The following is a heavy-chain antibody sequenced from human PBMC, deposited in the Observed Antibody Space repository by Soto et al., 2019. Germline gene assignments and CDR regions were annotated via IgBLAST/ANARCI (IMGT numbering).Heavy chain of an antibody. Sequence: EVQLLEAGGGLVQPGGSLRLSCAASGFTFSSYAMRCVHQAPGKGLDWVSAVSGSGGRTYYAGSVKGRFTISRDNSKNTLYLPINSLIAEDTAVYYCARRRPGTYFDSWGQGTLVTVSS. CDR3: ARRRPGTYFDS. CDR1: GFTFSSYA. CDR2: VSGSGGRT. D-gene: IGHD6-13*01. V-gene: IGHV3-23*01. J-gene: IGHJ4*02.